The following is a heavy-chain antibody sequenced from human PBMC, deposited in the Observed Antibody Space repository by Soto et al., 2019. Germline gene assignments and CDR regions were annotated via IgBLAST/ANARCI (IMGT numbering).Heavy chain of an antibody. J-gene: IGHJ3*02. CDR3: ARESSGWSFLGAFDI. V-gene: IGHV4-59*01. Sequence: QVQLQESGPGLVKPSETLSLTCTVSGGSISSYYWSWIRQPPGKGLEWIGYIYYSGSTNYNPSLKSRVTISVDTSQIQFSLKLSSVTAADTAVYYCARESSGWSFLGAFDIWGQGTMVTVSS. CDR1: GGSISSYY. D-gene: IGHD6-19*01. CDR2: IYYSGST.